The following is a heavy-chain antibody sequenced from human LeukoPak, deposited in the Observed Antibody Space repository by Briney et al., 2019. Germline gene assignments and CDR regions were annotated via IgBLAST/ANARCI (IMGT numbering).Heavy chain of an antibody. D-gene: IGHD2-2*01. J-gene: IGHJ4*02. CDR1: GFIFSSFG. CDR2: IRYDGSTK. Sequence: GGSLRLSCVASGFIFSSFGMHWVRQAPGKGLEWVAFIRYDGSTKYYVDSVKGRFTISRDNSRNTLYLEMNSLRAEDTAVYYCAKISSHWGQGTLVTVSS. CDR3: AKISSH. V-gene: IGHV3-30*02.